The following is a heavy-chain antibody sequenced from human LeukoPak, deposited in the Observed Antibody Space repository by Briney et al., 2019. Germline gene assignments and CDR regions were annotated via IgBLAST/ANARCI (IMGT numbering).Heavy chain of an antibody. D-gene: IGHD6-13*01. CDR2: IVCSRRT. V-gene: IGHV3-69-1*01. J-gene: IGHJ4*02. Sequence: PGGSLRLSCAASGFTFSNFAMTWVRQAPGKGLEWVSSIVCSRRTYFSDSLKGRFTISRDNAKTSLYLQMNSLRAEDTAVYYCARIGAGSSRDYWGQGPLVTVSS. CDR3: ARIGAGSSRDY. CDR1: GFTFSNFA.